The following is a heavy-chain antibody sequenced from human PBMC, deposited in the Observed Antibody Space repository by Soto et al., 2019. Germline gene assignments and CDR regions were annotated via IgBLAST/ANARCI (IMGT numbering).Heavy chain of an antibody. CDR3: ARDGGVLGELNYYYYGMDV. D-gene: IGHD3-16*01. Sequence: PSETLSLTCTVSGGSISSYYWSWIRQPPGKGLEWIVYIYYSGSTNYNPSLKSRVTISVDTSKNQFSLKLSSVTAADTAVYYCARDGGVLGELNYYYYGMDVWGQGTTVTVSS. J-gene: IGHJ6*02. V-gene: IGHV4-59*01. CDR2: IYYSGST. CDR1: GGSISSYY.